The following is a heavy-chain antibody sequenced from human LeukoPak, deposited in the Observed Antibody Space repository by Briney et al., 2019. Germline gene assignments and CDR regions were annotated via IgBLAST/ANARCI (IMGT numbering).Heavy chain of an antibody. J-gene: IGHJ4*02. V-gene: IGHV4-39*01. D-gene: IGHD3-22*01. CDR3: ARPFQDYDKGTFFYFFDF. Sequence: PSETLPLTCSVSGASVTMGSYYWAWIRQPPGKGLEWIGTFHFSGSTYYNPSLKSRVTISVDTSKNSVSLMLRSVTAADTAVYFCARPFQDYDKGTFFYFFDFWGQGILVTVSS. CDR1: GASVTMGSYY. CDR2: FHFSGST.